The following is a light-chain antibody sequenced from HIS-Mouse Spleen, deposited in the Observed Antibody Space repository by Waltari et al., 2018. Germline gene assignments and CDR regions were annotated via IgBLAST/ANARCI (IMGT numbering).Light chain of an antibody. CDR2: GDR. Sequence: QSVLTQPPSVSGAPGQRVTISCTGSSSNIGAGYDVHWYQQLPGTAPKLLIYGDRNRPPGVPDRFSGSKSGTSASLAITGLQAEDEADYYCQSYDSSLSAHYVFGTGTKVTVL. J-gene: IGLJ1*01. CDR1: SSNIGAGYD. V-gene: IGLV1-40*01. CDR3: QSYDSSLSAHYV.